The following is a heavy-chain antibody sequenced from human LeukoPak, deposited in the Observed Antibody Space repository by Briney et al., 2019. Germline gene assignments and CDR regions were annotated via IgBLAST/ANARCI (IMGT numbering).Heavy chain of an antibody. CDR1: GFTFSSDG. CDR2: ISGSGGST. J-gene: IGHJ4*02. D-gene: IGHD3-22*01. V-gene: IGHV3-23*01. Sequence: GGSLRLSCAASGFTFSSDGMSWVRQAPGKGLEWVSAISGSGGSTYYADSVKGRFTISRDNAKNTLYLQMNSLRAEDTAVYYCAKVPSSSGYYWVFDYWGQGTLVTVSS. CDR3: AKVPSSSGYYWVFDY.